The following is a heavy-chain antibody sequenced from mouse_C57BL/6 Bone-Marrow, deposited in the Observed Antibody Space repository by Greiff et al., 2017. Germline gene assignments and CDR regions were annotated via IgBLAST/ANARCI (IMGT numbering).Heavy chain of an antibody. D-gene: IGHD1-1*01. V-gene: IGHV1-81*01. CDR2: IYPRSGNT. CDR3: ARDYYYGSGYWYFDV. J-gene: IGHJ1*03. CDR1: GYTFTSYG. Sequence: QVQLQQPGAELARPGASVKLSCKASGYTFTSYGISWVKQRTGQGLEWIGEIYPRSGNTYYNEKFKGKATLTADKSSSTAYMELRSLTSEDSAVYFCARDYYYGSGYWYFDVWGTGTTVTVSS.